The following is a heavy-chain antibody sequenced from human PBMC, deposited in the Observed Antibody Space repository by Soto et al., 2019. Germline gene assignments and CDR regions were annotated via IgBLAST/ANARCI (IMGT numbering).Heavy chain of an antibody. V-gene: IGHV2-5*02. CDR2: IYWDDDK. J-gene: IGHJ4*02. CDR3: AHRVLRAVFGLVTTTAIYFDF. Sequence: QITLNESGPTQVKPRQTLTLTCTFSGFSLTTSGVGVGWIRQSPGKAPEWLALIYWDDDKRYSPSLKSRLTNTKDTSKNQVVLTMAELDPADTATYYCAHRVLRAVFGLVTTTAIYFDFWGQGTPVAVSS. CDR1: GFSLTTSGVG. D-gene: IGHD3-3*01.